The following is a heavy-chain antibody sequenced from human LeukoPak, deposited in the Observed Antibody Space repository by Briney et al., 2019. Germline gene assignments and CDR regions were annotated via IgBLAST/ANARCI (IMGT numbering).Heavy chain of an antibody. CDR2: IYHSGST. J-gene: IGHJ2*01. Sequence: SETLSLTCAVSGGSISSNNWWSWVRQPPGKGLEWIGEIYHSGSTNYNPSLKSRVTISVDKSKNQFSLKLSSVTAADTAVYYCARDASVAGTDWYFDLWGRGTLVTVSS. CDR3: ARDASVAGTDWYFDL. V-gene: IGHV4-4*02. CDR1: GGSISSNNW. D-gene: IGHD6-19*01.